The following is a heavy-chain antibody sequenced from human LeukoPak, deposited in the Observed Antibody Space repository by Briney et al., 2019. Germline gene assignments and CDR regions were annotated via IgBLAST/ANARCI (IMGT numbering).Heavy chain of an antibody. CDR1: GYTFTGYY. CDR3: AQHEKTMIEWVQPQSDYYYYMDV. CDR2: INPNSGGT. Sequence: ASVKVSCKASGYTFTGYYMHWVRQAPGQGLEWMGWINPNSGGTNYAQKFQGRVTMTRDTSISTAYMELSRLRSDDTAVYYCAQHEKTMIEWVQPQSDYYYYMDVWGKGTTVTVSS. V-gene: IGHV1-2*02. D-gene: IGHD3-22*01. J-gene: IGHJ6*03.